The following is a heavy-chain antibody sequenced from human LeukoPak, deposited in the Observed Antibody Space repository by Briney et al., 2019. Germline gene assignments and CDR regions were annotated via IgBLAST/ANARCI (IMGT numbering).Heavy chain of an antibody. D-gene: IGHD6-19*01. CDR2: ISYDGSNK. V-gene: IGHV3-30-3*01. Sequence: PGRSLRLSCAASGFTFSSYAMHWVRQAPGKGLEWVAVISYDGSNKYYADSVKGRFTISRDNSKNTLYLQMNSLRAEDTAVYYCARDLVAVAGGVFDYWGQGTLVTVSS. J-gene: IGHJ4*02. CDR3: ARDLVAVAGGVFDY. CDR1: GFTFSSYA.